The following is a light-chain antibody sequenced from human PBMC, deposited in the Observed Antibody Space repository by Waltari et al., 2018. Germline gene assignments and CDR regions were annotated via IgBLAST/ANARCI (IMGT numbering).Light chain of an antibody. CDR1: SNDVGNYNY. CDR2: DVS. V-gene: IGLV2-14*03. Sequence: QSALTQPASVSGSPGQSITISCTGTSNDVGNYNYVSWYQQHPGKAPNRIIYDVSNRPSGVSNHFSGSKSGNTASLIISGLQTEDEADYYCISFTNNNSPYPFVFGTGTKVTV. CDR3: ISFTNNNSPYPFV. J-gene: IGLJ1*01.